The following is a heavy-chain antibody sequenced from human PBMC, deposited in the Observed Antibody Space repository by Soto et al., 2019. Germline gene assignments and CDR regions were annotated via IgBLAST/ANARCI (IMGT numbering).Heavy chain of an antibody. CDR3: ARGSGWLTYGMDV. Sequence: QVQLQQWGAGLLKPSETLSLTCAVYGGSFSGYYWSWIRQPPGKGLEWIGEINHSGSTNYNPSLKSRVTISVDTSKNQFSLKLSSVTAADTAVYYCARGSGWLTYGMDVWGQGTTVTVPS. CDR1: GGSFSGYY. J-gene: IGHJ6*02. V-gene: IGHV4-34*01. CDR2: INHSGST. D-gene: IGHD5-18*01.